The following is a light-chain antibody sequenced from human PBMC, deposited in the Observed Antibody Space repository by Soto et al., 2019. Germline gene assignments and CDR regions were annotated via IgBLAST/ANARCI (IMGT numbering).Light chain of an antibody. CDR2: GNS. CDR3: QSYDSSRSGVV. Sequence: QLVLTQPPSVSGAPGQPVTISCTGRSSNIGAGYDVHWYQQLPGTAPKLLIYGNSDRPSGVPDRFSGSKSGTSASLAITGLQAEDEADYYCQSYDSSRSGVVFGGGTKLTVL. J-gene: IGLJ2*01. CDR1: SSNIGAGYD. V-gene: IGLV1-40*01.